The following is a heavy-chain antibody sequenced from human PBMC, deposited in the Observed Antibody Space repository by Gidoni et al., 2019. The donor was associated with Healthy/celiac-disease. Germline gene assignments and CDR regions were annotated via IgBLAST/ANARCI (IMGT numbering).Heavy chain of an antibody. J-gene: IGHJ6*02. D-gene: IGHD3-16*02. CDR2: SRSKAYGGTT. V-gene: IGHV3-49*04. CDR1: GFTLGAYA. CDR3: TRDLLMITFGGVIVSFYWDYGMDV. Sequence: EVQLVESGGGLVQPGRSLRLSCTASGFTLGAYALRWVRQGPGEGLEWVGFSRSKAYGGTTEYAASVKGRFTISRDDSKSIAYLQMNSLKTEDTAVYYCTRDLLMITFGGVIVSFYWDYGMDVWGQGTTVTVSS.